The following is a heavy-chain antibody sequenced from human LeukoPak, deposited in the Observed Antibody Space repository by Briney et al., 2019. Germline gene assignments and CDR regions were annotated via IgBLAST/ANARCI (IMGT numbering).Heavy chain of an antibody. CDR3: AQQVGYCSSGSCYFTY. D-gene: IGHD2-15*01. V-gene: IGHV3-53*01. J-gene: IGHJ1*01. Sequence: GGSLRLSCAVSGFTVSSNHMSWVRQAPGKGLEWVSVFYSGGDTYYADSVKGRFTISRDKSKNTLSLQMNSLRAEDTAVYYCAQQVGYCSSGSCYFTYWGQGTLVTVSS. CDR2: FYSGGDT. CDR1: GFTVSSNH.